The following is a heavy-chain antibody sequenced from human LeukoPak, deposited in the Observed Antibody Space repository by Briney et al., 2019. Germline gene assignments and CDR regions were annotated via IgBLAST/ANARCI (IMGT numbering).Heavy chain of an antibody. Sequence: GGSLRLSCAASGFTFSSYGMHWVRQAPGKGLEWVALIRYDGSNKYYADSVKGRFTISRDNSKNTLYLQMNSLRAEDTAVYYCAKDSYDFWSGYLFDYWGQGTLVTVSS. CDR1: GFTFSSYG. J-gene: IGHJ4*02. CDR2: IRYDGSNK. D-gene: IGHD3-3*01. CDR3: AKDSYDFWSGYLFDY. V-gene: IGHV3-30*02.